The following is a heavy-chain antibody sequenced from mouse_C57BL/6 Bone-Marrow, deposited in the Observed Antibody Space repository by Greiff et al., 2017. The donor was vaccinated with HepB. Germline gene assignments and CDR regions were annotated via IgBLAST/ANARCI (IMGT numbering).Heavy chain of an antibody. CDR3: AGESPPPTGDAMDY. J-gene: IGHJ4*01. Sequence: EVMLVESGGDLVKPGGSLKLSCAASGFTFSSYGMSWVRQTPDKRLEWVATISSGGSYTYYPDSVKGRFTISRDNAKNTLYLQMSSLKSEDTAMYYCAGESPPPTGDAMDYWGQGTSVTVSS. CDR2: ISSGGSYT. V-gene: IGHV5-6*01. CDR1: GFTFSSYG.